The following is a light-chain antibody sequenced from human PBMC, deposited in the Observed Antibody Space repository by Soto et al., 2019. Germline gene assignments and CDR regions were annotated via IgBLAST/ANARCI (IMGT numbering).Light chain of an antibody. CDR1: QDISNH. CDR3: QKHDGVPL. V-gene: IGKV1-33*01. CDR2: DAS. Sequence: DIQLTQSRSSLSASVGDRVTITCQASQDISNHLNWYQQKPGKAPNLLIYDASDLETGVPSRFSGGGSGTFFSFTINSLQPEDIATYYCQKHDGVPLFGPGTKVEIK. J-gene: IGKJ3*01.